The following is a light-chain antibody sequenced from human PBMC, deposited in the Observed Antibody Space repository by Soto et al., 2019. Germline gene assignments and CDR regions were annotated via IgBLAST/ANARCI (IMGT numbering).Light chain of an antibody. CDR2: GAS. CDR1: QSVSSSY. CDR3: HQYGSSPQT. V-gene: IGKV3-20*01. Sequence: VLIPSPGTRALSGGERDTLSCRTSQSVSSSYLAWYQQKPGQAPRLLIYGASSRATGIPDRFSGSGSGTDFTLTISRLEPEDFAVYYCHQYGSSPQTFGQGTKVDI. J-gene: IGKJ1*01.